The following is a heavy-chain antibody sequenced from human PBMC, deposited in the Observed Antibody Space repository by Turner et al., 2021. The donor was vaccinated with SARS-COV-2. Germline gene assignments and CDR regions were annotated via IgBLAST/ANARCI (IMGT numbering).Heavy chain of an antibody. CDR3: ARGQDRAKCGDS. J-gene: IGHJ4*02. CDR1: GGFFSGHY. D-gene: IGHD1-26*01. V-gene: IGHV4-34*02. CDR2: IHPSGST. Sequence: QVQLQQWGAGLLKPSETLSLTCAVHGGFFSGHYCSWIRQPPGKGLEWIGEIHPSGSTDYNPSLKSRLTISVDTSKNQFFLKLSSVTAADTAVYYCARGQDRAKCGDSWGQGALVTVSS.